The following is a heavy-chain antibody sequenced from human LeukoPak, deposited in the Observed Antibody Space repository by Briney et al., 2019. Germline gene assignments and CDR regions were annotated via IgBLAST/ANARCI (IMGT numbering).Heavy chain of an antibody. CDR2: IKHDGSEK. Sequence: GGSLRLSCAASEFTFSSYWMCWVRQAPGKGLEWVADIKHDGSEKYYVDSVKGRFTISRQNAKKSVFLQMNSLRAEDTAVYYCARHRSGGSQDDAFDIWGQGTMVTVSS. D-gene: IGHD2-15*01. CDR3: ARHRSGGSQDDAFDI. J-gene: IGHJ3*02. V-gene: IGHV3-7*01. CDR1: EFTFSSYW.